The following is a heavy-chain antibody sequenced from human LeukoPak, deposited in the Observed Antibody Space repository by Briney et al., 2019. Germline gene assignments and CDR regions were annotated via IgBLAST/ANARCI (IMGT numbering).Heavy chain of an antibody. J-gene: IGHJ4*02. Sequence: SVKVSCTASGGTFSSYAISWVRQAPGQGLEWMGRIIPILGIANYAQKFQGRVTITADKSTSTAYMELSSLRSEDTAVYYCARERRGYYSTDYWGQGTLVTVSS. CDR3: ARERRGYYSTDY. CDR1: GGTFSSYA. V-gene: IGHV1-69*04. CDR2: IIPILGIA. D-gene: IGHD3-22*01.